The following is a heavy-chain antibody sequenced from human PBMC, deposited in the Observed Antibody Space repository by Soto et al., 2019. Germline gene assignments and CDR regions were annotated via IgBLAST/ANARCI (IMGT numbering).Heavy chain of an antibody. Sequence: QVQLQQWGAGLLKPAETVSLTCGVYGGSRSGHTWSWVRQSPGKGLEWIGEINHSGSTNFNPSLQSRVTISLDTSMNQFSLNLSSVTAADTAVYFCAIQYCYTNYCFGEDAFDIWGQRTMVTVST. CDR2: INHSGST. CDR3: AIQYCYTNYCFGEDAFDI. J-gene: IGHJ3*02. CDR1: GGSRSGHT. D-gene: IGHD3-16*02. V-gene: IGHV4-34*01.